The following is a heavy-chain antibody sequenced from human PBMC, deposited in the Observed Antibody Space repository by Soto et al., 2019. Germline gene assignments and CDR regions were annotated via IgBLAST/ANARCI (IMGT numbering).Heavy chain of an antibody. CDR2: ISYDGSNK. D-gene: IGHD5-12*01. J-gene: IGHJ4*02. CDR3: AKDREWLQVDY. V-gene: IGHV3-30*18. CDR1: GFTFSSYG. Sequence: QVQLVESGGGVVQPGRSLRLSCAASGFTFSSYGMHWVRQAPGKGLEWVAVISYDGSNKYYADSVKGRFTISRDNSKNPLYLQMNSLRAEDTAVYYCAKDREWLQVDYWGQGTLVTVSS.